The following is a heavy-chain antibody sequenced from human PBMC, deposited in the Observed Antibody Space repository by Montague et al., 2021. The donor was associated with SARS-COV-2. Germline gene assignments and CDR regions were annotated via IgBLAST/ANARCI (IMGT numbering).Heavy chain of an antibody. V-gene: IGHV4-34*01. CDR3: ANFRRTQLLFGTLYYGMDV. CDR1: GGSFSGYY. D-gene: IGHD2-2*01. CDR2: INQSGRT. Sequence: SETLSLTCAVYGGSFSGYYWSWIRQPPAKGLEWIGEINQSGRTNNNPSLKSRVIISVDTSKNQSSPKLSPVTAADTAVYYCANFRRTQLLFGTLYYGMDVWGQGTTVTVSS. J-gene: IGHJ6*02.